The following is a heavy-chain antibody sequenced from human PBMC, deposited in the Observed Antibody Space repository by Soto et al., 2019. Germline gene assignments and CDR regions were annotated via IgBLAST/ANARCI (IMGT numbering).Heavy chain of an antibody. J-gene: IGHJ4*02. D-gene: IGHD6-13*01. V-gene: IGHV1-8*02. CDR3: ARATRGAAGLYYFDY. CDR2: MNPNSGNT. CDR1: GYTFTSYA. Sequence: ASVKVSCKASGYTFTSYAMHWVRQAPGQRLEWMGWMNPNSGNTGYAQKFQGRVTMTRNTSIYTAYMELSSLRSEDTAVYYCARATRGAAGLYYFDYWGQGTLVTVSS.